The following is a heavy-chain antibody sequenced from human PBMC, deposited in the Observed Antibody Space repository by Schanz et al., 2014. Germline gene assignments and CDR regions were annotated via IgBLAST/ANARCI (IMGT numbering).Heavy chain of an antibody. CDR2: IDPNSGAT. CDR1: GYTFTGYY. V-gene: IGHV1-2*02. Sequence: QVQLVQSGAEVKKPGASVKVSCKASGYTFTGYYLHWVRQAPGQGLEWMGWIDPNSGATNYAQKFQGRVTLTRDTSISTAHMELGRLRSDDTAVYYCARDIQYHYDTSGPVGAFDIWGQGTVVTVSS. CDR3: ARDIQYHYDTSGPVGAFDI. J-gene: IGHJ3*02. D-gene: IGHD3-22*01.